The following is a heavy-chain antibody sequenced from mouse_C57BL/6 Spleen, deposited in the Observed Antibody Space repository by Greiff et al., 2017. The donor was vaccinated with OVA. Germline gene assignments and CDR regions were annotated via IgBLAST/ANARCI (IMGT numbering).Heavy chain of an antibody. J-gene: IGHJ2*01. CDR1: GYAFSSSW. CDR3: ARWVRYYFDY. CDR2: IYPGDGDT. Sequence: VHLVESGPELVKPGASVKISCKASGYAFSSSWMNWVKQRPGKGLEWIGRIYPGDGDTNYNGKFKGKATLTADKSSSTAYMQLSSLTSEDSAVYFCARWVRYYFDYWGQGTTLTVSS. V-gene: IGHV1-82*01. D-gene: IGHD1-1*01.